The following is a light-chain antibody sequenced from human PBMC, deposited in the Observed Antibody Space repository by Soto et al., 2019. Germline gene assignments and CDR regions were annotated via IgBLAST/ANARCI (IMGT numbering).Light chain of an antibody. CDR2: DAS. V-gene: IGKV3-11*01. Sequence: EIVMTQSPATLSVSPGERATLSCRASQSVSSNLAWYQQKPGQAPRLLIYDASTRATDIPARFSGSGSGTDFTLTISSLEPEDFAVYYCQQRSNWITFGQGTRLEIK. CDR3: QQRSNWIT. J-gene: IGKJ5*01. CDR1: QSVSSN.